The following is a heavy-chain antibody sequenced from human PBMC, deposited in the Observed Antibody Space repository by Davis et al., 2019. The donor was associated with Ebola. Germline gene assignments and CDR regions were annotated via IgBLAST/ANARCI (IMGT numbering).Heavy chain of an antibody. J-gene: IGHJ4*01. V-gene: IGHV4-59*12. D-gene: IGHD3-22*01. CDR3: ARGPVGHYYDSSGYYSVPRYFDY. CDR1: GGSINNYY. CDR2: IYSSGST. Sequence: SETLSLTCTVSGGSINNYYWSWVRQPPGKGLEWIGHIYSSGSTKYNPSLKSRVTISVDTSKNQFTLKLNSVTAADTAVYYCARGPVGHYYDSSGYYSVPRYFDYWGHGTLVTVSS.